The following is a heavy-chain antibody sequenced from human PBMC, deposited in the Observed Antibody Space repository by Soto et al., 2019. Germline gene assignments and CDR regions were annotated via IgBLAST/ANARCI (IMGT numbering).Heavy chain of an antibody. CDR2: IYYSGST. Sequence: SETLSLTCTVSGGSISSGGYYWSWIRQHPGKGLEWIGYIYYSGSTYYNPSLKSRVTISVDTSKNQFSLKLSSVTAADTAVYYCARLNGPVVEWSTFDYWGQGTLVTVSS. CDR3: ARLNGPVVEWSTFDY. CDR1: GGSISSGGYY. D-gene: IGHD3-3*01. V-gene: IGHV4-31*03. J-gene: IGHJ4*02.